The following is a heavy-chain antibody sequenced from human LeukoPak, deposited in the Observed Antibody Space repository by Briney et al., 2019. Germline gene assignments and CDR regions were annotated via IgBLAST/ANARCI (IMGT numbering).Heavy chain of an antibody. J-gene: IGHJ4*02. CDR3: AAGGFKLNY. CDR1: GFTFDDYG. D-gene: IGHD3-16*01. V-gene: IGHV3-74*01. CDR2: INTDGSST. Sequence: GGSLRLSCAASGFTFDDYGMSWVRQAPGKGLVWVSRINTDGSSTTYADSVKGRFTISRDNAKNTVYLQMNSLRAEDTAVYYCAAGGFKLNYWGQGTLVTVSS.